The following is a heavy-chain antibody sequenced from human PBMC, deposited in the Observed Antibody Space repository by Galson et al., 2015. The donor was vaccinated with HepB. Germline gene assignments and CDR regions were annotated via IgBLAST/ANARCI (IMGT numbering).Heavy chain of an antibody. CDR1: GDSVSSNYAV. V-gene: IGHV6-1*01. CDR2: TYYRSKWIY. J-gene: IGHJ6*02. Sequence: CAISGDSVSSNYAVWNWIRQSPSRGLEWLGRTYYRSKWIYDYVESVKSRITITPDTSKNLVSLQLHSVTPADAAVYYCAYGVDVWGQGTTVTVSS. CDR3: AYGVDV.